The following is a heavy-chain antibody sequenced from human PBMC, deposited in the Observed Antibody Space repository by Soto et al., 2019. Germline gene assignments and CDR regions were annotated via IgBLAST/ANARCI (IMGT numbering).Heavy chain of an antibody. CDR1: GGSISGYY. D-gene: IGHD3-22*01. J-gene: IGHJ4*02. CDR2: IYYSGST. Sequence: SETLSLTCTFSGGSISGYYWSCIRQPPGKGLEWIGHIYYSGSTNYNPSLKSRVSISVDTSKKQFSLKLQSVTAADKAVYYCARVIHYYDSSGYYAWYFDYWGQGALVTVS. V-gene: IGHV4-59*01. CDR3: ARVIHYYDSSGYYAWYFDY.